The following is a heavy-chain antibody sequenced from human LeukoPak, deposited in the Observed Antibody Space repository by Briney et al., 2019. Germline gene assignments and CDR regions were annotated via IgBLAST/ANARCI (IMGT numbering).Heavy chain of an antibody. CDR1: GASISSSNYY. V-gene: IGHV4-39*01. J-gene: IGHJ4*02. CDR3: ARLRYDWNYGLFDY. Sequence: ASETLSLTCTVSGASISSSNYYWGWIRQTPGKGLEWIGDIFYSGSTHYNPSLKSRITMSVDTSKIQFSLKLNSMTAADTAVYYCARLRYDWNYGLFDYWGQGSLATVSS. CDR2: IFYSGST. D-gene: IGHD1-7*01.